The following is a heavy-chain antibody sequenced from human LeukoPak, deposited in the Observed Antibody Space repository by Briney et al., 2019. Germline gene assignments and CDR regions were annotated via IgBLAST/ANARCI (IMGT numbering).Heavy chain of an antibody. D-gene: IGHD5-12*01. CDR1: GFTFSSYS. CDR2: LYSSGYT. V-gene: IGHV3-66*01. Sequence: GGSLRLSCAASGFTFSSYSMNWVRQAPGQGLEWVSVLYSSGYTKYADSVKGRFSISRDTSENTLSLHMNSLRAEDSAVYYCAAKGNGYTGTYVFAHWGRGTLVTVSS. CDR3: AAKGNGYTGTYVFAH. J-gene: IGHJ4*02.